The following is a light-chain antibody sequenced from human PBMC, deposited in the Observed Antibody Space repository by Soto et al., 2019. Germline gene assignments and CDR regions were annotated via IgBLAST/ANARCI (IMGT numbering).Light chain of an antibody. CDR2: GTS. V-gene: IGKV3-20*01. J-gene: IGKJ1*01. CDR1: RGVTNNY. CDR3: QQYGSSPPT. Sequence: EIVLTQSPGTLSLSPGESATLSCRASRGVTNNYLAWYQRKPGQAPRLLIYGTSYRATDIPRRFSGSGSGTDFTLTISRLEPEDFAVYSCQQYGSSPPTFGQGTKVESK.